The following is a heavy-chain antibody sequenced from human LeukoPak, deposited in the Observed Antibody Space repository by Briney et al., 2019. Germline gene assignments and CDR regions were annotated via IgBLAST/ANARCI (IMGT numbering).Heavy chain of an antibody. V-gene: IGHV3-9*01. Sequence: PGGSLRLSCAASGFTFDDYAMPWVRHAPGKGLEWVSGISWNSGSIGYADSVKGRFTISRDNAKNSLYLQMNSLRAEDTALYYCAKDQDRGSQNFDYWGQGTLVTVSS. CDR3: AKDQDRGSQNFDY. CDR2: ISWNSGSI. D-gene: IGHD1-26*01. CDR1: GFTFDDYA. J-gene: IGHJ4*02.